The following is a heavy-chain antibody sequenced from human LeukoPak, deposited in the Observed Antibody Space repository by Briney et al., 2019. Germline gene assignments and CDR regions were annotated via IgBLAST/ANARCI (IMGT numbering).Heavy chain of an antibody. CDR3: TRDQDTAYNWLDP. CDR1: GYTFTSYA. J-gene: IGHJ5*02. D-gene: IGHD5-18*01. CDR2: IIPNFGTA. Sequence: GASVKGSCKASGYTFTSYAISWVRQAPGQGLEWMGRIIPNFGTANYAQKFQGRVTITTDESTSTAYMELSSLRSDDTAVYYCTRDQDTAYNWLDPWGQGTLVTVSS. V-gene: IGHV1-69*05.